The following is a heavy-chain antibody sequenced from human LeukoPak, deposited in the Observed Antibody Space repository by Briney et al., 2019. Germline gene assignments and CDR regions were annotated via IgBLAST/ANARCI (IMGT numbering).Heavy chain of an antibody. CDR3: AKGSLGSWYYFDY. V-gene: IGHV3-23*01. J-gene: IGHJ4*02. CDR1: GLSFSSSA. Sequence: GGSLRLSCAASGLSFSSSAMSWVRQAPGKGPEWVSTFSRSGPDTYYADSVKGRFTIFRDNSKNTLYLQMNSLRAEDTAVYYCAKGSLGSWYYFDYWGQGTLVTVSS. CDR2: FSRSGPDT. D-gene: IGHD6-13*01.